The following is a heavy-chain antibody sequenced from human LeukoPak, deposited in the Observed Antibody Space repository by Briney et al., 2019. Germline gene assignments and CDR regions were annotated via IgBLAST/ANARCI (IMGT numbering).Heavy chain of an antibody. J-gene: IGHJ3*02. Sequence: GASVKVSCKASGYTFTDFYMHWVRQAPGQGLEWMGWINPKNGDTRYVQKFRGRVTMTRDTSISTSYMEVSRLTSDDTAVYYCAREAGDNAYDIWGQGTVVTVSS. D-gene: IGHD2-21*01. V-gene: IGHV1-2*02. CDR2: INPKNGDT. CDR1: GYTFTDFY. CDR3: AREAGDNAYDI.